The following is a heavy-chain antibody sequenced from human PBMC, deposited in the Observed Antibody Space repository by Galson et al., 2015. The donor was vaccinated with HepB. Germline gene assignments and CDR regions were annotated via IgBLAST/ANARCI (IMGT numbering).Heavy chain of an antibody. CDR1: GFTFSTYA. Sequence: SLRLSCAASGFTFSTYAMHWVRQAPGKGLEWVAVISYDGSNKYYADSVKGRFTISRDNSKNTLYLQMNSLRAEDTAVYYCARETTVTSGSTYYYYGMDVWGQGTPVTVSS. D-gene: IGHD4-11*01. CDR3: ARETTVTSGSTYYYYGMDV. V-gene: IGHV3-30*14. CDR2: ISYDGSNK. J-gene: IGHJ6*02.